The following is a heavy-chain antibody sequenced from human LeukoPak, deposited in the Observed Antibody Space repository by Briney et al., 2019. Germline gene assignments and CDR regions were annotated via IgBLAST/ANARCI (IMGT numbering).Heavy chain of an antibody. CDR1: GFPFSIQW. CDR3: ARGDLQLWNSYYCDY. J-gene: IGHJ4*02. D-gene: IGHD5-18*01. Sequence: GVPLRLFCASSGFPFSIQWMHYVPQAPGKGLVWVSRINSDGTSTSYAESVKGRFTISRDNAKNTLYLQMKSLRAEDTAVYYCARGDLQLWNSYYCDYWGQRTLVTVSS. V-gene: IGHV3-74*01. CDR2: INSDGTST.